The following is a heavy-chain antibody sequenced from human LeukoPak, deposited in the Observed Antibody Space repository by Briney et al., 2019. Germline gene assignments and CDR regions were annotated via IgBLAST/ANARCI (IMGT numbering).Heavy chain of an antibody. V-gene: IGHV4-34*01. CDR2: VNHSGRGVFHYSQNT. CDR1: GGSFSGYY. J-gene: IGHJ6*04. D-gene: IGHD2-15*01. CDR3: ARGLRSGGSCCMDV. Sequence: PSETLSLTCAVYGGSFSGYYWSWIRQPPEKGLEWIGEVNHSGRGVFHYSQNTNYNPSLESRVTISVDTSKNQFFLKVTSVTAADTAVYYCARGLRSGGSCCMDVWGKGTPVTVSS.